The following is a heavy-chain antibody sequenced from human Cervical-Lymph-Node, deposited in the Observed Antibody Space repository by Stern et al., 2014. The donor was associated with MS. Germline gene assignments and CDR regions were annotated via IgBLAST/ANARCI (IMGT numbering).Heavy chain of an antibody. Sequence: EVQLGESGGTLVQPGGSLRLSCAASGFTFSSYAMSWVRQAPGKGLEGVSVISGSDGSTFYADSVKGRFTISRDNSKNTLFLQMNSLRAEDTAVYYCAKVYGSGPFDYWGQGTLVTVSS. J-gene: IGHJ4*02. CDR2: ISGSDGST. CDR1: GFTFSSYA. D-gene: IGHD6-19*01. V-gene: IGHV3-23*04. CDR3: AKVYGSGPFDY.